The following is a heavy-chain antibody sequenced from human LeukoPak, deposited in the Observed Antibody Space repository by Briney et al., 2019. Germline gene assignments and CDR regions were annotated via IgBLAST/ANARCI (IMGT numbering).Heavy chain of an antibody. CDR2: ISGDGGTT. CDR3: AKDIDAAMVSLGDY. Sequence: GGSLRLSCAASGFTFDDYATHWVRQAPGKGLEWVSLISGDGGTTYYADSVKGRFTISRDNSKYSLYLQMNSLRSEDTALYYCAKDIDAAMVSLGDYWGQGTLVTVSS. CDR1: GFTFDDYA. J-gene: IGHJ4*02. D-gene: IGHD5-18*01. V-gene: IGHV3-43*02.